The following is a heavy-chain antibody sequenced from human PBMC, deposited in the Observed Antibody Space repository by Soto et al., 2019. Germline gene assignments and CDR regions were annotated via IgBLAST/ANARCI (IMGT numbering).Heavy chain of an antibody. Sequence: GGSLRLSCAASGFTFSSYAMSWVRQAPGKGLERVSVVSGSESSTYYADSVKGRFTISRDNSKNTLYLQMNTLRADDTAVYYCAKGGTRYCSSGVCYSDWFDPWGQGTLVTVSS. CDR3: AKGGTRYCSSGVCYSDWFDP. CDR2: VSGSESST. V-gene: IGHV3-23*01. CDR1: GFTFSSYA. D-gene: IGHD2-8*01. J-gene: IGHJ5*02.